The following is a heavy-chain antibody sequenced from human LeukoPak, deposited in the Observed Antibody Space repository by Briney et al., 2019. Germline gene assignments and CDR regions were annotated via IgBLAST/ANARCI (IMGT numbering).Heavy chain of an antibody. V-gene: IGHV1-8*02. CDR3: ARLQISWFGEVTPLSPPNYGMDV. D-gene: IGHD3-10*01. Sequence: GASVKVSCKASGGTFSSYAISWVRQAPGQGLEWMGWMNPNSGNTGYAQKFQGRVTMTRNTSISTAYMELSSLRSEDTAVYYCARLQISWFGEVTPLSPPNYGMDVWGLGTAVTVSS. CDR1: GGTFSSYA. J-gene: IGHJ6*02. CDR2: MNPNSGNT.